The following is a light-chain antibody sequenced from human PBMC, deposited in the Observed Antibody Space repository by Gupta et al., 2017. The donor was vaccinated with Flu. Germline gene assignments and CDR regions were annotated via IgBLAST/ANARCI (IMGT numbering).Light chain of an antibody. Sequence: QSVLTQPPSLSGAPGQRVTISCTWSSSNSGAGYDVHWYQQVPGTSPKFLIYANTNRPSGVPDRFSGSKSGTSASLAITGLQADDEADYFCQSYDTTLRTWVFGGGTKLTVL. V-gene: IGLV1-40*01. CDR1: SSNSGAGYD. CDR2: ANT. CDR3: QSYDTTLRTWV. J-gene: IGLJ3*02.